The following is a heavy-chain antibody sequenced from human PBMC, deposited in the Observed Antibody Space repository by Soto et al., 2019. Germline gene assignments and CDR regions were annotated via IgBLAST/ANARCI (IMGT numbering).Heavy chain of an antibody. V-gene: IGHV1-2*04. J-gene: IGHJ3*01. Sequence: QVQLVQSGAEVKKPGASVKVSCKASGYTFTGYYMHWVRQAPGQWLKWMGWSNPNSGGTNYAQKFQGWVTMSRDPAISTAYMELSRLRSDDTAVYYCARAAVGAADAFGLLGQGTMVTVSS. CDR3: ARAAVGAADAFGL. CDR2: SNPNSGGT. D-gene: IGHD1-26*01. CDR1: GYTFTGYY.